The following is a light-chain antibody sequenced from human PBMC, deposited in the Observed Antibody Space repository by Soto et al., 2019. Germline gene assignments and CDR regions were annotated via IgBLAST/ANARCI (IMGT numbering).Light chain of an antibody. CDR2: AAS. CDR3: QQYGSSSWT. CDR1: RSVSSSY. Sequence: EIVLTQSPGTLSLSPGERATLSYRASRSVSSSYLAWYQQKPGQAPRLLIYAASSRATGIPDRFSGSGSGTDFTLTISRLEPEDCAVYYCQQYGSSSWTFGQGTKVEIK. J-gene: IGKJ1*01. V-gene: IGKV3-20*01.